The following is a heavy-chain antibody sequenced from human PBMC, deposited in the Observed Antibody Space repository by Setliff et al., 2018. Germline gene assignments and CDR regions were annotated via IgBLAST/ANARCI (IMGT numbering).Heavy chain of an antibody. CDR3: ARDASVPVTYYYYYYGMDV. CDR1: GFTFSSFE. Sequence: PGGSLRLSCAASGFTFSSFEMNWVRQAPGKGLEWVSYISGSGSTTYYADSVRGRFTIYRDNAKSSLDLQMNSLRAEDTAVYYCARDASVPVTYYYYYYGMDVWGQGTTVTVSS. J-gene: IGHJ6*02. D-gene: IGHD2-2*01. CDR2: ISGSGSTT. V-gene: IGHV3-48*03.